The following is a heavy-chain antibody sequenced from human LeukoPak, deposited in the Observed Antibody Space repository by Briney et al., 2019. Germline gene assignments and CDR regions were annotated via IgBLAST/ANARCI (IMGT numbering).Heavy chain of an antibody. CDR2: INPSGGST. V-gene: IGHV1-46*01. CDR3: ARDYYDNSGFGAFDI. CDR1: GYTFTSYF. Sequence: GASVKVSCKASGYTFTSYFMHWVRQAPGQGPEWMGIINPSGGSTSYAQKFQGRVTMTRDTSTSTVYMELSRLRSDDTAVYYCARDYYDNSGFGAFDIWGQGTMVTVSS. D-gene: IGHD3-22*01. J-gene: IGHJ3*02.